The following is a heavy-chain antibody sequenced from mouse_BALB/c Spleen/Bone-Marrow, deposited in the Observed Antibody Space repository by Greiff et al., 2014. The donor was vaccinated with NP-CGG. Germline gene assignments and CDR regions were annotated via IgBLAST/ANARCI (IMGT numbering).Heavy chain of an antibody. V-gene: IGHV14-3*02. CDR2: IDPANGNT. Sequence: EVQVVESGAELVKPGASVKLSCTASGFNIKDTYMHWVKQRPEQGLEWIGRIDPANGNTKYDPKFQGKATITADTSSNTAYLQLSSLTSEDTAVYYCARYLYGYTATSDYWGQGTTLTVSS. D-gene: IGHD1-2*01. CDR3: ARYLYGYTATSDY. J-gene: IGHJ2*01. CDR1: GFNIKDTY.